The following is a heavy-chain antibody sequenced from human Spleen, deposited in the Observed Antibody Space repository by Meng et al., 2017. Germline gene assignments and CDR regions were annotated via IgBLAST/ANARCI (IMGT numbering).Heavy chain of an antibody. D-gene: IGHD2-21*01. CDR1: GGSISSGDYY. Sequence: GQVQGSGQGLGKPSQPLSLTWTVSGGSISSGDYYWSWIRQPPGKGLEWIGYIYNSGSTYYNPSLKSRVTISVDTSKNQFSLKLRFVTAADTAVYYCAREGRSHQVGVSVYWGQGNLVTVSS. CDR3: AREGRSHQVGVSVY. V-gene: IGHV4-30-4*01. J-gene: IGHJ4*02. CDR2: IYNSGST.